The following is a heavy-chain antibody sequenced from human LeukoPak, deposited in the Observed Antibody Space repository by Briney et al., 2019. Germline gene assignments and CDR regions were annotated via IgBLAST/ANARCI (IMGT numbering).Heavy chain of an antibody. CDR2: ISISSSYI. J-gene: IGHJ4*02. CDR3: FKEKTAYDILTGYTKGFDY. CDR1: GFTFCSYS. V-gene: IGHV3-21*01. Sequence: PGGSLRLSCADSGFTFCSYSMNWVPHAPGKGLEWVSYISISSSYINYADSVKGRFTISRDNAKNSLYLKMNSLRPKDRSLYDCFKEKTAYDILTGYTKGFDYWGQGTLVTVSS. D-gene: IGHD3-9*01.